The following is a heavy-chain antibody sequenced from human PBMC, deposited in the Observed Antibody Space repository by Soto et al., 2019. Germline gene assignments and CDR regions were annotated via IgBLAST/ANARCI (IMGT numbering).Heavy chain of an antibody. Sequence: GASGKVSCKASGYTFTSYYMHWVRQAPGQGLEWMGIINPSGGSTSYAQKFQGRVTMTRDTSTSTVYMELSSLRSEDTAVYYCARGITMIVVVIPGAFDIWGQGTMVTVS. D-gene: IGHD3-22*01. J-gene: IGHJ3*02. V-gene: IGHV1-46*01. CDR3: ARGITMIVVVIPGAFDI. CDR1: GYTFTSYY. CDR2: INPSGGST.